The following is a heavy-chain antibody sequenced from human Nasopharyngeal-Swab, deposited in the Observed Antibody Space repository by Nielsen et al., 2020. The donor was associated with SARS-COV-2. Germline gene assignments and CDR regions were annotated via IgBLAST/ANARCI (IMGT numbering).Heavy chain of an antibody. Sequence: TLRLSCTVSGGSISSSSYYWGWIRQPPGKRLEWIGSIYYSGSTYYNPSLKSRVTISVDTSKNQFSLKLSSVTAADTAVYYCARHRLSGIVTTPWYFDLWGRGTLVTVSS. CDR2: IYYSGST. D-gene: IGHD5-12*01. CDR3: ARHRLSGIVTTPWYFDL. V-gene: IGHV4-39*01. CDR1: GGSISSSSYY. J-gene: IGHJ2*01.